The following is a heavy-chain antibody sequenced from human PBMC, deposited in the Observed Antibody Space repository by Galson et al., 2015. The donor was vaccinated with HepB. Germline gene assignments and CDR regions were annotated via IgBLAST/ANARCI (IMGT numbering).Heavy chain of an antibody. CDR1: GYSFTSYW. V-gene: IGHV5-10-1*04. CDR3: ASHRDILTGYSDAFDI. CDR2: IDPSDSYT. J-gene: IGHJ3*02. D-gene: IGHD3-9*01. Sequence: QSGAEVKKPGESLRISCKGSGYSFTSYWISWVRQMPGKGLEWMGRIDPSDSYTNYSPSFQGQVTISADKSISTAYLQWSSLKASDTAMYYCASHRDILTGYSDAFDIWGQGTMVTVSS.